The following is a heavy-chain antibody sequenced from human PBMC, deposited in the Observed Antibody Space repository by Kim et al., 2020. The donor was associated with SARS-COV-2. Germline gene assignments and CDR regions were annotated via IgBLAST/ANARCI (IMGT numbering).Heavy chain of an antibody. V-gene: IGHV3-7*01. CDR3: ARGTYRLFEL. J-gene: IGHJ2*01. CDR2: IKGGGSDK. Sequence: GGSLRLSCAASGFTFSNFWMTWVRQAPGKGLEWVSCIKGGGSDKYYADSAKGRFTVSRDNAKNSLYVQLNSLRAEDTAVYYCARGTYRLFELWGRGTLVTVSS. CDR1: GFTFSNFW. D-gene: IGHD5-12*01.